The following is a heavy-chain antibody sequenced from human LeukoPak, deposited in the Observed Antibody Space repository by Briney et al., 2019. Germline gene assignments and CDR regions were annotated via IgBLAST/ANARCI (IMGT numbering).Heavy chain of an antibody. D-gene: IGHD6-13*01. Sequence: GGSLRLSCAASGFTVSSNYMSWVRQAPGKGLEWVSVIYSGGSTYYADSVKGRFTISRDNSKNTLYLQMNSLRAEDTAVYYCARGGSSWYSSGYFDYWGQGTLVTVSS. J-gene: IGHJ4*02. CDR3: ARGGSSWYSSGYFDY. CDR1: GFTVSSNY. V-gene: IGHV3-53*01. CDR2: IYSGGST.